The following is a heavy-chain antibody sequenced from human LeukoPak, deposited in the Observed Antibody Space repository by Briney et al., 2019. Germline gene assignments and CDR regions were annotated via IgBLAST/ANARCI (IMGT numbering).Heavy chain of an antibody. CDR1: GGSISSYY. Sequence: SETLSLTCTVSGGSISSYYWSWIRQPPGKGLEWIGYIYYSGSTNYNPSLKSRVTISVDTSKNQCSLKLSSVTAADTAVYYCARDRYYYDSSGLPFDIWGQGTMVTVSS. V-gene: IGHV4-59*01. D-gene: IGHD3-22*01. CDR2: IYYSGST. CDR3: ARDRYYYDSSGLPFDI. J-gene: IGHJ3*02.